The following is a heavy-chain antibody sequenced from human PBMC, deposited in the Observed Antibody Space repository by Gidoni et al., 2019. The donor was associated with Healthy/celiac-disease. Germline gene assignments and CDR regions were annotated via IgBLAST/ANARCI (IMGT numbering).Heavy chain of an antibody. V-gene: IGHV4-34*01. Sequence: QVQLQQWGAGLLKPSETLSLTCAVYGGSFSGYYWSWIRQPPGRGLEWIGEINHSGSTNYNPSLKSRVTISVDTSKNQFSLKLSSVTAADTAVYYCARDRVTTLSYYMDVWGKGTTVTVSS. CDR1: GGSFSGYY. CDR2: INHSGST. J-gene: IGHJ6*03. CDR3: ARDRVTTLSYYMDV. D-gene: IGHD4-17*01.